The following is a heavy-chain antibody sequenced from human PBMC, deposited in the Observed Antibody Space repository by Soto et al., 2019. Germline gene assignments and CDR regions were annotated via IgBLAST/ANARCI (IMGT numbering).Heavy chain of an antibody. CDR2: ISYDGSNK. V-gene: IGHV3-30-3*01. D-gene: IGHD4-17*01. Sequence: GGSLRLSCVASGFTFSNYAMNWVRQAPGKGLEWVAVISYDGSNKYYADSVKGRITISRDNSRNTLYLQMNNLRAEDTAMYYCARDLGSNYGSFAYWGQRSLVTVSS. J-gene: IGHJ4*02. CDR3: ARDLGSNYGSFAY. CDR1: GFTFSNYA.